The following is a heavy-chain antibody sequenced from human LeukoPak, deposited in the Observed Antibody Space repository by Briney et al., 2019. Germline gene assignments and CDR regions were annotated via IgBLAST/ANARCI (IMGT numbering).Heavy chain of an antibody. Sequence: GGSLRLSCAASGFTFSSYAMSWVRQAPGKGLEWVSAISGSGVSTYYADPVKGRFTISRDNSKNTLYLQMNSLRAEDTAVYYCAKDWGWQQPNWFDPWGQGTLVTVSS. CDR2: ISGSGVST. V-gene: IGHV3-23*01. CDR1: GFTFSSYA. D-gene: IGHD6-13*01. CDR3: AKDWGWQQPNWFDP. J-gene: IGHJ5*02.